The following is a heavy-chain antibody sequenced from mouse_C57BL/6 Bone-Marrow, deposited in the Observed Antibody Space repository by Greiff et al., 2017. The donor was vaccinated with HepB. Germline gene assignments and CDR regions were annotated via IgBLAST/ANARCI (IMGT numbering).Heavy chain of an antibody. J-gene: IGHJ3*01. Sequence: EVKLVESAGGLVQPGSSMKLSCTASGFTFSDYYMAWVRQVPEKGLEWVANINYDGSSTYYLDSLKSRFIISRDNAKNILYLQMSSLKSEDTATYYCAREGPGFAYWGQGTLVTVSA. D-gene: IGHD3-3*01. CDR2: INYDGSST. CDR1: GFTFSDYY. CDR3: AREGPGFAY. V-gene: IGHV5-16*01.